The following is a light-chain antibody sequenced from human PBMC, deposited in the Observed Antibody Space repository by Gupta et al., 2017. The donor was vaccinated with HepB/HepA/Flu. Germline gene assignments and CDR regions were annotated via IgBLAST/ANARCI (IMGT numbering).Light chain of an antibody. V-gene: IGKV3-15*01. CDR1: QSVSSN. CDR2: GAS. J-gene: IGKJ1*01. CDR3: HEENTWAKT. Sequence: EIVMTQSPATLSVSPGERATLSCRASQSVSSNLAWYQQKPGQAPRLLIYGASIRTTGIPARFNGRGSGTELTLSISSLQFEDFAVHNCHEENTWAKTFGQGTKVEIK.